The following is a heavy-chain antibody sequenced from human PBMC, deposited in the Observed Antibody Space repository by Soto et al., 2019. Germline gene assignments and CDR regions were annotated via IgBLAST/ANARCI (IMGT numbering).Heavy chain of an antibody. J-gene: IGHJ3*02. V-gene: IGHV1-69*01. CDR1: GGTFSSYG. CDR2: ISPMVGMA. D-gene: IGHD6-19*01. CDR3: AREGYNSGRDPLDI. Sequence: QVQLVQSGAEEKKPESSVRVSCKGPGGTFSSYGISWVRQAPGQGLEWMGGISPMVGMANYAERFQGRVTITADESTSTAHMELCSLTSEDTATYYCAREGYNSGRDPLDIWGQGTMVTVSS.